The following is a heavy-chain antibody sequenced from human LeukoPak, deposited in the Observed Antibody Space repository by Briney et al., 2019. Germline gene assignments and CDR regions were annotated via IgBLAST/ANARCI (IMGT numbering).Heavy chain of an antibody. Sequence: SETLSLTCTVSGGSISSGGYYWSWIRQHPGKGLEWIGYIYYSGSTYCNPSLKSRVTISVDTSKNQFSLKLSSVTAADTAVYYCARGPSYDFWSGYYNALDYWGQGTLVTVSS. D-gene: IGHD3-3*01. J-gene: IGHJ4*02. CDR2: IYYSGST. V-gene: IGHV4-31*03. CDR1: GGSISSGGYY. CDR3: ARGPSYDFWSGYYNALDY.